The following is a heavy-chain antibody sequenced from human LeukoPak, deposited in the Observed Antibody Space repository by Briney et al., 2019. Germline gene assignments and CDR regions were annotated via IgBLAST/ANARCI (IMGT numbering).Heavy chain of an antibody. D-gene: IGHD4-11*01. Sequence: PGGSLRLSCAASGFTVTTHYMTWVRQAPGKGLEWVSVIYAGGDTYYADSVKGRFIISRDDSKNTLYLQMSSLRAENTAVYYCARGQHRVTYSDDAFDIWGQGTMVTVSS. CDR3: ARGQHRVTYSDDAFDI. J-gene: IGHJ3*02. V-gene: IGHV3-66*02. CDR1: GFTVTTHY. CDR2: IYAGGDT.